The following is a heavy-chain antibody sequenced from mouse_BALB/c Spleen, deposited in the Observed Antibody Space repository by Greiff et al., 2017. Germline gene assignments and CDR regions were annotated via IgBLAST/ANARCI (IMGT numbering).Heavy chain of an antibody. CDR2: ISSGGST. V-gene: IGHV5-6-5*01. J-gene: IGHJ3*01. D-gene: IGHD1-1*01. Sequence: EVKLVESGGGLVKPGGSLKLSCAASGFTFSSYAMSWVRQTPEKRLEWVASISSGGSTYYPDSVKGRFTISRDNARNILYLQMSSLRSEDTAMYYCARGYYYGSSLWFAYWGQGTLVTVSA. CDR1: GFTFSSYA. CDR3: ARGYYYGSSLWFAY.